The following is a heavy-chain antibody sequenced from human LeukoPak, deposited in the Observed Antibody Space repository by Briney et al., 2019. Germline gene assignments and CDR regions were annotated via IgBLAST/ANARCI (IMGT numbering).Heavy chain of an antibody. D-gene: IGHD2-8*02. Sequence: GGSVRLSCAASGFTFSSYWMHWVRQAPGKGLVWVSRINSDGSSTSYADSVKGRFTISRDNAKNTLYLQMNSLRAEDTAVYYCARDQIYCTGGYCYFDYWGQGTLVTVSS. CDR2: INSDGSST. CDR3: ARDQIYCTGGYCYFDY. J-gene: IGHJ4*03. V-gene: IGHV3-74*01. CDR1: GFTFSSYW.